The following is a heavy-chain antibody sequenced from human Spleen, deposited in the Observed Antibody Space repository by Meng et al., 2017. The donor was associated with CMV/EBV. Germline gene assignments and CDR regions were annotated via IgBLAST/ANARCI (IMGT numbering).Heavy chain of an antibody. CDR1: GDSINNYF. V-gene: IGHV4-59*01. CDR3: ARVRGSRRAGGGGSLIDAIVDKVTTKGYYFDY. CDR2: INYSGST. J-gene: IGHJ4*02. D-gene: IGHD5-12*01. Sequence: GSLRLSCTVSGDSINNYFWNWIRQAPGKGLEWIGYINYSGSTEYNPALKSRVIISVDTSKKQFSLKLSSVTAADTAVYYCARVRGSRRAGGGGSLIDAIVDKVTTKGYYFDYWGQGTLVTVSS.